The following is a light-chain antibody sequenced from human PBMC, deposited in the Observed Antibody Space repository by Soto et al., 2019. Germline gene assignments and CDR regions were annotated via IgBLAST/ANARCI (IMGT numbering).Light chain of an antibody. CDR1: SSDVGGYNY. J-gene: IGLJ1*01. Sequence: QSVLTQPASVSGSPGQSISISCTGTSSDVGGYNYVSWYQQHPGKAPKLMIYEVNNRPSGVSNRFSGSKSGNTASLTISGLQAEDEADYYCSSYTSSSTLGVFGTGT. CDR3: SSYTSSSTLGV. CDR2: EVN. V-gene: IGLV2-14*01.